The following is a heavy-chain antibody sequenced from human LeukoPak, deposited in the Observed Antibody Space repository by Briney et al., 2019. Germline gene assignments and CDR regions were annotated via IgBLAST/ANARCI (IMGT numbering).Heavy chain of an antibody. CDR3: AKDGNKHSITWDFDY. CDR2: ISGNGGST. D-gene: IGHD6-13*01. V-gene: IGHV3-23*01. J-gene: IGHJ4*02. CDR1: GFTFGSYA. Sequence: GGSLRLSCAASGFTFGSYAMRWVRQAPGKGLEWVSGISGNGGSTNYADSVKGRFTISRDNSKNTLYLQTNSLRAEDTAVYYCAKDGNKHSITWDFDYWGQGTLVTVSS.